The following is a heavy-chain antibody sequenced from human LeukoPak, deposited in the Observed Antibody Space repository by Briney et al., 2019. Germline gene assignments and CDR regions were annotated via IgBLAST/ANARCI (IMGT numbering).Heavy chain of an antibody. CDR3: ARQGCSSTSCYLSPDY. J-gene: IGHJ4*02. Sequence: EESLKISCKGSGYSFTSYWIGWVRQMPGKGLELMGIIYPGDSDTRYSPSFQGQVTISADKSISTAYLPWSSLKASDTAMYYCARQGCSSTSCYLSPDYWGQGTLVTVSS. V-gene: IGHV5-51*01. CDR2: IYPGDSDT. CDR1: GYSFTSYW. D-gene: IGHD2-2*01.